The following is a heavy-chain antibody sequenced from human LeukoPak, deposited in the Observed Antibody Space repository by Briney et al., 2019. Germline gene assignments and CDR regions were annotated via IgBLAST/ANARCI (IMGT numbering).Heavy chain of an antibody. J-gene: IGHJ4*02. D-gene: IGHD2-2*01. V-gene: IGHV5-51*01. Sequence: GESLKISCKASGFSFTSYWIGWVRQMPGKGLEWMGIIFPRDSNTRYSPSFQGQVTISADKSISTAYLQWSSLKASATAMYYCAVPSPSPTSSDYWGQGTLVTVSS. CDR2: IFPRDSNT. CDR3: AVPSPSPTSSDY. CDR1: GFSFTSYW.